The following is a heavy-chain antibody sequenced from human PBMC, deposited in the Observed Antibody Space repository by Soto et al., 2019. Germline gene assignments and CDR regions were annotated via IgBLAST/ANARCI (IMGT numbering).Heavy chain of an antibody. CDR1: GYTFSSNA. D-gene: IGHD3-22*01. J-gene: IGHJ4*02. Sequence: QVQLVQSGAEEKKPGASVRVSCTASGYTFSSNAIHWVRQAPGQRLEWIGWINPAYGNTKYSQKLQGRLTITRDTSASTAYMELSSLKSEDTAVYYCARIVYDSSGYNRYFDYWGQGTLVTVSS. CDR3: ARIVYDSSGYNRYFDY. CDR2: INPAYGNT. V-gene: IGHV1-3*05.